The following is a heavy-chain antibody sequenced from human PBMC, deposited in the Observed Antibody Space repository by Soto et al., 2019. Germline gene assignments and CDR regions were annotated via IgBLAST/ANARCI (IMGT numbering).Heavy chain of an antibody. J-gene: IGHJ6*02. CDR3: ARSSDGSGYYPCYNYGFDV. D-gene: IGHD3-22*01. Sequence: QVQLQESGPGLVKPSETLSLTCSVSGGSIERYYWSWIRQSPGKGLEWIGYMYYRGSSYYNPSLKSRISISADTSNNQFSLKLSSVTAADTAMYYCARSSDGSGYYPCYNYGFDVWGQGTAVVVSS. CDR1: GGSIERYY. CDR2: MYYRGSS. V-gene: IGHV4-59*01.